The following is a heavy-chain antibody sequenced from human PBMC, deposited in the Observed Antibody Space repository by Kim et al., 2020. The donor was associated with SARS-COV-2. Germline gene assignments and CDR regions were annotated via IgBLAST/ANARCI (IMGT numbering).Heavy chain of an antibody. Sequence: ASVKVPCKASGYTFTGYYMHWLRPAPGQGLEWMGRINPNSGGTNYAQTFQDRVTMTRDTSISTAYMELSRLRSAETVVYYCARGYGDYLDYWGQGTLVTVSS. CDR3: ARGYGDYLDY. V-gene: IGHV1-2*05. CDR1: GYTFTGYY. CDR2: INPNSGGT. D-gene: IGHD4-17*01. J-gene: IGHJ4*02.